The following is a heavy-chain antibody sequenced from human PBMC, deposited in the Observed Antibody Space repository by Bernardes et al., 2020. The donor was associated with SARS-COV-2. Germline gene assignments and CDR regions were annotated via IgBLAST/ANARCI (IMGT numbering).Heavy chain of an antibody. J-gene: IGHJ2*01. CDR2: IYTSGST. Sequence: TLSLTCTVSGGSISSGSYYWSWIRQPAGKGLEWIGRIYTSGSTNYNPPLKSRVTISVDTSKNQFSLKLSSVTAADTAVNYLARDITMVRGVIITWYFDLWGRGTLVTVSS. CDR3: ARDITMVRGVIITWYFDL. D-gene: IGHD3-10*01. V-gene: IGHV4-61*02. CDR1: GGSISSGSYY.